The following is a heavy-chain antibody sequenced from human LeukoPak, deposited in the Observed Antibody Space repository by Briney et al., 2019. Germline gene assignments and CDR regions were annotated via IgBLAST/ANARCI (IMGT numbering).Heavy chain of an antibody. D-gene: IGHD5-24*01. CDR3: ARGSDDYKLGNH. V-gene: IGHV4-39*01. J-gene: IGHJ5*02. Sequence: PSETLSLSCTASGDSFDNSYCWTWLRQPPGKRPEWIGTIYSSEYTYYHPSLRSRATISADTSRNLFSLKLNSVTAADTAVYYCARGSDDYKLGNHWGHGTLVTVSS. CDR1: GDSFDNSYC. CDR2: IYSSEYT.